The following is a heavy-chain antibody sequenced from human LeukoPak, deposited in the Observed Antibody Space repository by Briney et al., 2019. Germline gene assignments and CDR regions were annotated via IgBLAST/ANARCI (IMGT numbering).Heavy chain of an antibody. CDR1: GGSFSGYY. CDR2: INHSGST. CDR3: ARGQMRSGWYFSYYYYYGMDV. J-gene: IGHJ6*02. V-gene: IGHV4-34*01. D-gene: IGHD6-19*01. Sequence: SSETLSLTCAVYGGSFSGYYWSWIRQPPGKGLEWIGEINHSGSTNYNPSLKSRATISVDTSKNQFSLKLSSVTAADTAVYYCARGQMRSGWYFSYYYYYGMDVWGQGTTVTVSS.